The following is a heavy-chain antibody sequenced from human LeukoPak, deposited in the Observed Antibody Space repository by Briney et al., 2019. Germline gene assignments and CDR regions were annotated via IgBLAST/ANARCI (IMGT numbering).Heavy chain of an antibody. J-gene: IGHJ6*03. CDR2: IIPIFGTA. CDR1: GGTFSSYA. Sequence: VASVKVSCKASGGTFSSYAISRVRQAPGQGLEWMGRIIPIFGTANYAQKFQGRVTITTDESTSTAYMELSSLRSEDTAVYYCARMTTVRGYYYYYYMDVWGKGTTVTVSS. V-gene: IGHV1-69*05. D-gene: IGHD4-11*01. CDR3: ARMTTVRGYYYYYYMDV.